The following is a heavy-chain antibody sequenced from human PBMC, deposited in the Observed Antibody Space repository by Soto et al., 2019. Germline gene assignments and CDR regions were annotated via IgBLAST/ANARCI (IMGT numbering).Heavy chain of an antibody. J-gene: IGHJ4*02. CDR2: IIPIFGTA. D-gene: IGHD3-22*01. Sequence: ASVKVSCKASGGTFSSYAISWVRQAPGQGLEWMGGIIPIFGTANYAQKFQGRVTITADESTSTAYMELSSLRSEDTAVYYCARDGPTGYDSSGYYLDYWGQGTRVTVSS. V-gene: IGHV1-69*13. CDR1: GGTFSSYA. CDR3: ARDGPTGYDSSGYYLDY.